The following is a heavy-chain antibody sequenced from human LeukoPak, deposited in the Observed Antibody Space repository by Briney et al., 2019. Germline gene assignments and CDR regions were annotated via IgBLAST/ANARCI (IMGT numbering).Heavy chain of an antibody. CDR3: ARAGSDGYYFDY. CDR2: IGTAGDT. Sequence: GGSLSLSCAASGFTFSSYDMHWVRQATGKGLEWVSAIGTAGDTYYPGSVKGRFTISRENAKNSLYLQMNSLRAGDTAVYYCARAGSDGYYFDYWGQGTLVTVSS. D-gene: IGHD1-26*01. V-gene: IGHV3-13*01. J-gene: IGHJ4*02. CDR1: GFTFSSYD.